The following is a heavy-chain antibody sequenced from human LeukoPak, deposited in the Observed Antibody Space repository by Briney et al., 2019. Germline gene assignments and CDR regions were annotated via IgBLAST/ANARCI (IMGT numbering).Heavy chain of an antibody. CDR2: IYHGGST. J-gene: IGHJ2*01. V-gene: IGHV4-4*02. CDR1: GGSISSYNW. Sequence: SGTLSLTCAVSGGSISSYNWWSWVRQSPGKGLEWIGEIYHGGSTNYNPSLKSRVTISVDKSKNQFSLRLSSVAAADTAVYYCARERSTSGTDSDCYFDLWGRGTLVTVSS. CDR3: ARERSTSGTDSDCYFDL. D-gene: IGHD1-1*01.